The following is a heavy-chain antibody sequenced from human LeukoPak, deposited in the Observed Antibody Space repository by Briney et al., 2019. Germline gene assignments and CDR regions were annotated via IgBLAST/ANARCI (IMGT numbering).Heavy chain of an antibody. CDR2: ISGSGGST. J-gene: IGHJ5*02. CDR1: GFTFSSYA. V-gene: IGHV3-23*01. D-gene: IGHD4-17*01. Sequence: GGSLRLSCAASGFTFSSYAMSWVRQAPGKGLEWVSAISGSGGSTYYADSVKGRSTISRDNSKNTLYLQMNSLRAEDTAVYYCAKETGSINYGDYFVWFDPWGQGTLVTVSS. CDR3: AKETGSINYGDYFVWFDP.